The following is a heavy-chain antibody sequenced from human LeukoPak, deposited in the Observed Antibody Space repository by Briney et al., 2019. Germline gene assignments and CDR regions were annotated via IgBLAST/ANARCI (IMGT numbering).Heavy chain of an antibody. CDR1: GYTFTGYY. CDR2: INPNSGGT. CDR3: ARDKGGLYYYDSSGYYPSHFDY. V-gene: IGHV1-2*02. J-gene: IGHJ4*02. D-gene: IGHD3-22*01. Sequence: ASVKVSCKASGYTFTGYYMHWVRQAPGQGLEWMGWINPNSGGTNYAQKFQGRVTMTRDTSISTAYMELGRLRSVDTAVYYCARDKGGLYYYDSSGYYPSHFDYWGQGTLVTVSS.